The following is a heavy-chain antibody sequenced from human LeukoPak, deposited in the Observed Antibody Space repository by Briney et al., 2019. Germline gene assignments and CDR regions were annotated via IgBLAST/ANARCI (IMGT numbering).Heavy chain of an antibody. Sequence: AASVKVSCKASGGTFSSYAISWVRQAPGQGLEWMGGIIPIFGTANYAQKFQGRVTITSDESTSTAYMELSSLRSEDTAVYYCARDQASWFDPWGQGTLVTVSS. CDR2: IIPIFGTA. CDR1: GGTFSSYA. CDR3: ARDQASWFDP. J-gene: IGHJ5*02. V-gene: IGHV1-69*13.